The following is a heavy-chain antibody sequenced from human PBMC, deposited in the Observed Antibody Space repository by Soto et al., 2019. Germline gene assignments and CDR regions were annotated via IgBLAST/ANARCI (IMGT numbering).Heavy chain of an antibody. V-gene: IGHV4-34*01. CDR2: INESGST. J-gene: IGHJ4*02. D-gene: IGHD1-1*01. Sequence: QVQLQQWGAGLVKTSETLSLSCAVYGQSFSGHSWAWIRQPPGKGLEWIGEINESGSTYYNPSLKSRVTISTDTSKNQFSLKLNSVSAEDTAAYFCARGSGIVALPGELEDVKYDYWGQGTLVNVSS. CDR3: ARGSGIVALPGELEDVKYDY. CDR1: GQSFSGHS.